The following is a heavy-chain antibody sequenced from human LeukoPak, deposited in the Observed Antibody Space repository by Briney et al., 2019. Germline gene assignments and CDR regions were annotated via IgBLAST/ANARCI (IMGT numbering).Heavy chain of an antibody. Sequence: SETLSLTCTVSGGSISSHYWSWLRQPPGKGLEWIGYIYYSGSTNYNPSLKSRVTISVDTSKNQFSLKLSSVTAADTAVYYCAKIQQYYYYMDVWGKGTTVTVSS. J-gene: IGHJ6*03. V-gene: IGHV4-59*11. CDR3: AKIQQYYYYMDV. D-gene: IGHD1-1*01. CDR1: GGSISSHY. CDR2: IYYSGST.